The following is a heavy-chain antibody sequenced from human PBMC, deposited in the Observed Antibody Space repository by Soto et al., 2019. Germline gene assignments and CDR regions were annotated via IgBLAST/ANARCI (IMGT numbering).Heavy chain of an antibody. J-gene: IGHJ5*02. CDR1: GGTFSSYA. D-gene: IGHD3-3*01. V-gene: IGHV1-69*06. CDR2: IIPIFGTA. CDR3: AREEGGNYDFWSGYYTGWFDP. Sequence: QVQLVQSGAEVKQPGSSVKVSCKASGGTFSSYAISWVRQAPGQGLEWMGGIIPIFGTANYAQKFQGRVTITADKSTSTAYMELSSLRSEDTAVYYCAREEGGNYDFWSGYYTGWFDPWGQGTLVTVSS.